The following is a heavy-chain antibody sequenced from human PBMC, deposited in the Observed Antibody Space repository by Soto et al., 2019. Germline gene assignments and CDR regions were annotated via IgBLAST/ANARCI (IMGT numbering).Heavy chain of an antibody. CDR3: ARDGQGYGSGSCFFF. CDR2: IFKSGTT. V-gene: IGHV4-30-4*01. D-gene: IGHD3-10*01. J-gene: IGHJ4*02. Sequence: PSETLSLTCTVSGVSISSGDYYWSWIRQPPGKGLEWIGYIFKSGTTYYNPSLKSRVTISVDTSKNQFSLMLNSATAADTAVYYCARDGQGYGSGSCFFFWGQGTLVTVSS. CDR1: GVSISSGDYY.